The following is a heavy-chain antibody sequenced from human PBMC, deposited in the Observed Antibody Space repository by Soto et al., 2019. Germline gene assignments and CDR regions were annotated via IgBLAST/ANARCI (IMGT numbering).Heavy chain of an antibody. CDR1: GFTFSSYA. V-gene: IGHV3-23*01. J-gene: IGHJ6*02. CDR3: AKAADSSGYYYFYYGMDV. Sequence: GGSLRLSCAASGFTFSSYAMSWVRQAPGKGLEWVSAISGSGGSTYYADSVKGRFTISRDNSKNTLYLQMNSLRAEDTAVYYYAKAADSSGYYYFYYGMDVWGQGTTVTVSS. CDR2: ISGSGGST. D-gene: IGHD3-22*01.